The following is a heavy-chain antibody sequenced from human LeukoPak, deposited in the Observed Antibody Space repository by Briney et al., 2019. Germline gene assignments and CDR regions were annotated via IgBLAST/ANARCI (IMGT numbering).Heavy chain of an antibody. V-gene: IGHV4-38-2*02. J-gene: IGHJ4*02. CDR2: IYHSGST. Sequence: PSETLSLTCTVSGYSISSGYYWGWIRQPPGKGLEWIGSIYHSGSTYYNPSLKSRVTISVDTSKNQFSLKLSSVTAADTAVYYCARDMDIVLVPAAIGYWGQGTLVTVSS. CDR1: GYSISSGYY. D-gene: IGHD2-2*03. CDR3: ARDMDIVLVPAAIGY.